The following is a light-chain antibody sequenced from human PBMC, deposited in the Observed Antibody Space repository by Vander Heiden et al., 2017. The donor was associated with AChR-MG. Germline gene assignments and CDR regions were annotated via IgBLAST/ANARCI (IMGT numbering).Light chain of an antibody. CDR3: AAWDDSLNGVI. Sequence: QSVLPQPPSASGTPGQRITMSCSGSNSNVGSTYVIRFQHLPGTAPKLLIYRIDQRPSGVPDRFSGSKSGTSASLAICGLRSEDEADYYCAAWDDSLNGVIFGGGTKVTVL. CDR1: NSNVGSTY. J-gene: IGLJ2*01. CDR2: RID. V-gene: IGLV1-47*01.